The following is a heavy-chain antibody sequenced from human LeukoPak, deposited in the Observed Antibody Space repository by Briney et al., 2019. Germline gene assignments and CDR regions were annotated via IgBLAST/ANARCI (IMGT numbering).Heavy chain of an antibody. V-gene: IGHV1-2*02. CDR1: GYTFTGYY. D-gene: IGHD3-9*01. CDR2: INPNSGGT. J-gene: IGHJ6*02. Sequence: ASVKVSCKASGYTFTGYYMHWVRQAPGQGLEWMGWINPNSGGTNYAQKFQGRVTMTRDTSISTAYMELSRLRSDDTAVYYCARSYDILTGYYPSYCYYYGMDVWGQGTTVTVTS. CDR3: ARSYDILTGYYPSYCYYYGMDV.